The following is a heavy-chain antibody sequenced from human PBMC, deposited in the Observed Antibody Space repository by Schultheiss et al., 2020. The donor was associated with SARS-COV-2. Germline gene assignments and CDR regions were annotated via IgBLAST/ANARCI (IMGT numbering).Heavy chain of an antibody. V-gene: IGHV3-33*08. CDR1: GFTFSSYA. CDR2: IWYDGSNK. Sequence: GGSLRLSCAASGFTFSSYAMSWVRQAPGKGLEWVAVIWYDGSNKYYADSVKGRFTISRDNSKNTLYLQMNSLRAEDTAVYYCAREDIVVVDGMDVWGQGTTVTVSS. CDR3: AREDIVVVDGMDV. J-gene: IGHJ6*02. D-gene: IGHD2-2*01.